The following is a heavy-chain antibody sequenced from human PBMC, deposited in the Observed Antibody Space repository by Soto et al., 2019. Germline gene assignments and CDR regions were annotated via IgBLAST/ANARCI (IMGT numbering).Heavy chain of an antibody. J-gene: IGHJ3*02. V-gene: IGHV1-69*13. Sequence: SVKVSCKASGGTFSSYAISWVRQAPGQGLEWMGGIIPIFGTANYAQKFQGRVTITADESTSTAYMELSSLRSEDTAVYYCARDRYYGSGSYYSNAFDISGQATMVTVSS. CDR1: GGTFSSYA. CDR2: IIPIFGTA. CDR3: ARDRYYGSGSYYSNAFDI. D-gene: IGHD3-10*01.